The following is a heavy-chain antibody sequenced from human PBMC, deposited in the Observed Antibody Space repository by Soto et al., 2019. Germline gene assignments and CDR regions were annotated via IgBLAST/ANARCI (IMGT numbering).Heavy chain of an antibody. V-gene: IGHV3-33*01. D-gene: IGHD2-15*01. CDR1: GLTLIGYA. CDR2: IWFDGSNK. CDR3: ARGQLPAATTYFDF. Sequence: QVHLVESGGVGFRPGGSRGLSWQGSGLTLIGYAKHGFRRAPGKGLEWVAIIWFDGSNKYYADSVKGRFSISRDNSKNTLFLQMDSLRAEDTAVYYCARGQLPAATTYFDFWGQGTLVIVSS. J-gene: IGHJ4*02.